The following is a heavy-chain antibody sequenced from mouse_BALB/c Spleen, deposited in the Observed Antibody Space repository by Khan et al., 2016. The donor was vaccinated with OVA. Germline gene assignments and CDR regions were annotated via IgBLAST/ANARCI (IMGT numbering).Heavy chain of an antibody. CDR3: ARGGGAAPFAY. Sequence: EVELVESGGGLVQPGGSRKLSCAASGFTFSDYGMAWVRQAPGKGPEWVAFISDLAYTIYYADTVTGRFNISRENVKNTLYLEMSSLRSEDTAMYYGARGGGAAPFAYWGQGTLVTVSA. J-gene: IGHJ3*01. CDR2: ISDLAYTI. CDR1: GFTFSDYG. V-gene: IGHV5-15*02.